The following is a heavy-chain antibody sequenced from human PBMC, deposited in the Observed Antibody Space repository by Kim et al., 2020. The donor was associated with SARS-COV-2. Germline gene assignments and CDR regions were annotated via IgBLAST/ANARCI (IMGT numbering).Heavy chain of an antibody. D-gene: IGHD3-3*01. Sequence: GGSLRLSCAASGFTFGDYAMHWVRQAPGKGLEWVSGISWNSGSIGYADSVKGRFTISRDNAKNSLYLQMNSLRAEDTALYYCAKEGGYYDFWSGYYRWFDPWGQGTLVTVSS. J-gene: IGHJ5*02. CDR2: ISWNSGSI. CDR3: AKEGGYYDFWSGYYRWFDP. V-gene: IGHV3-9*01. CDR1: GFTFGDYA.